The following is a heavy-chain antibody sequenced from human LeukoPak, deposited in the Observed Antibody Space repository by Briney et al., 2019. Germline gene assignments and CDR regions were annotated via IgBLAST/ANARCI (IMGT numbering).Heavy chain of an antibody. CDR3: AKAPNIVGASDY. CDR2: ISGSGGST. D-gene: IGHD1-26*01. V-gene: IGHV3-23*01. Sequence: PGGSLRLSCAASGFTFGSCWTNWVRQTPGKGLEWVSAISGSGGSTYYADSVKGRFTISRDNSKNTLYLQMNSLRAEDTAVYYCAKAPNIVGASDYWGQGTLVTVSS. J-gene: IGHJ4*02. CDR1: GFTFGSCW.